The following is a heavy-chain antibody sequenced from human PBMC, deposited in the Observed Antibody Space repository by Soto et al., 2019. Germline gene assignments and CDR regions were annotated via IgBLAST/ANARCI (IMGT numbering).Heavy chain of an antibody. CDR2: VTDNGRST. CDR1: GFTFSRDG. V-gene: IGHV3-23*01. Sequence: GGSLRLSCAASGFTFSRDGMSWVRQAPGKGLEWVSLVTDNGRSTYYADSVKGRFTISRDNTKNTLFLQMNSLRAEDTAVYYCAKERATTTAFDYWGQGALVTVSS. CDR3: AKERATTTAFDY. J-gene: IGHJ4*02. D-gene: IGHD4-17*01.